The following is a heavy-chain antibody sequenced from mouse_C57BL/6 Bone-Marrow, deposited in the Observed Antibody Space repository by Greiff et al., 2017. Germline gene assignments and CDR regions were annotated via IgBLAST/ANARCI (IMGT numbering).Heavy chain of an antibody. CDR3: ARSLMDY. CDR1: GYTFTDYY. CDR2: INPNNGGT. V-gene: IGHV1-26*01. J-gene: IGHJ4*01. Sequence: EVQLQQSGPELVKPGASVKISCKASGYTFTDYYMNWVKQSHGKSLERIGDINPNNGGTSYNQKFKGKATLTVDKSSSTAYMELRSLTSEDSAVYYCARSLMDYWGQGTSVTVSS.